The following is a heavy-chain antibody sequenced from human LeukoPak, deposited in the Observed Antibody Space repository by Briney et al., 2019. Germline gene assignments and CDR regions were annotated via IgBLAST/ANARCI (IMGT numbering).Heavy chain of an antibody. CDR2: ISGYGNT. CDR3: ARLRFLEWLPSYY. J-gene: IGHJ4*02. CDR1: GYTLTNYG. D-gene: IGHD3-3*01. V-gene: IGHV1-18*01. Sequence: ASVKVSCKASGYTLTNYGIGWVRQAPGQGLEWMGWISGYGNTYYAQKFQGRVTMTTDTSTNTAYMELRSLRSDDTAVYYCARLRFLEWLPSYYWGQGTLVTVSS.